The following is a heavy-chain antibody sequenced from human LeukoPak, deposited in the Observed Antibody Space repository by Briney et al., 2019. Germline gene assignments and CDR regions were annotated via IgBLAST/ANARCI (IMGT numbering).Heavy chain of an antibody. CDR2: INHSGST. J-gene: IGHJ3*02. D-gene: IGHD3-10*01. CDR1: GGSFSGYY. V-gene: IGHV4-34*01. CDR3: ARRTATYSYATNAFDI. Sequence: SETLSLTCAVYGGSFSGYYWSWIRQPPGKGLEWIGEINHSGSTHYNPSLKSRVTISVDTSKNQFSLKLSSVTAADTAVYYCARRTATYSYATNAFDIWGQGTMVTVSS.